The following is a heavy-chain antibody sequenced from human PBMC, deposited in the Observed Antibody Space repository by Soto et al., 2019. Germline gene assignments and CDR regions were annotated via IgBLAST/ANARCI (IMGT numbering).Heavy chain of an antibody. CDR1: GYTFTSYG. J-gene: IGHJ6*02. CDR2: ISAYNGNT. CDR3: ARDSRYYDFWSGSLSYGMDV. D-gene: IGHD3-3*01. V-gene: IGHV1-18*01. Sequence: GASVKVSCKASGYTFTSYGISWVRQAPGQGLEWMGWISAYNGNTNYAQKLQGRVTMTTDTSTSTAYMELRSLRSDDTAVYYCARDSRYYDFWSGSLSYGMDVWGQGTTVTVSS.